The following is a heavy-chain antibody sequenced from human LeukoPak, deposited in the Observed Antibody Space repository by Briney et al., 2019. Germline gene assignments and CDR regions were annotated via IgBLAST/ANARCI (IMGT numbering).Heavy chain of an antibody. Sequence: GGYLRLYCAASGFTFSTYAMSWVRQAQGKGLEWVASISGSGAKTSFADSVKGRFTISRDTSKDTLYLHMNSLRAEDTAIYYCAKDRRPSYGDYYYYGMDVWGQGTTFTVSS. CDR3: AKDRRPSYGDYYYYGMDV. CDR1: GFTFSTYA. V-gene: IGHV3-23*01. CDR2: ISGSGAKT. D-gene: IGHD5-18*01. J-gene: IGHJ6*02.